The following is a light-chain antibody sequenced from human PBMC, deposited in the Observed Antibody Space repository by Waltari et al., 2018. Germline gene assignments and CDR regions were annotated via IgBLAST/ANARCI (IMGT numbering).Light chain of an antibody. CDR3: TSYTGSSTLV. Sequence: QSALTQTASVSGSPGQSITISCTGTSSDVGTYHYVSWYQQHPDKPPKLMIYEISNRPSGVSNRFSGSKSGNTASLTISGLQAEDEADYYCTSYTGSSTLVFGGGTKLTVL. CDR2: EIS. CDR1: SSDVGTYHY. V-gene: IGLV2-14*01. J-gene: IGLJ2*01.